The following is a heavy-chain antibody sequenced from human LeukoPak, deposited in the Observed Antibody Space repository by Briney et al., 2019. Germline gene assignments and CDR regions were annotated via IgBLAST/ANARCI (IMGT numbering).Heavy chain of an antibody. CDR3: ARSGASVLRFLEWLPGSEDY. J-gene: IGHJ4*02. V-gene: IGHV1-69*06. Sequence: ASVKVSCKASGGTFITYAISWVRQAPGQGLEWMGGIIPIFGTANYAQKFQGRVTITADKSTSTAYMELSSLTSEDTAVYYCARSGASVLRFLEWLPGSEDYWGQGTLVTVSS. CDR1: GGTFITYA. CDR2: IIPIFGTA. D-gene: IGHD3-3*01.